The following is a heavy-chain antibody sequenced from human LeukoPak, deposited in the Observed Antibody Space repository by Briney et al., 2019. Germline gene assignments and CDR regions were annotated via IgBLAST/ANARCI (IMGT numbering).Heavy chain of an antibody. V-gene: IGHV4-59*01. CDR1: GGSISSYY. D-gene: IGHD5-24*01. CDR2: ICYSGST. Sequence: PSETLSLTCTVSGGSISSYYWSWIRQPPGKGLEWIGYICYSGSTNYNPSLKSRVTISVDTSKDQFSLKLSSVTAADTAVYYCARSLRWLQYAFDYWGQGTLVTVSS. CDR3: ARSLRWLQYAFDY. J-gene: IGHJ4*02.